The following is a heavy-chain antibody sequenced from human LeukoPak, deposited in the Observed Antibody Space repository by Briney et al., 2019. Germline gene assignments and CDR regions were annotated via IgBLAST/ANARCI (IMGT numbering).Heavy chain of an antibody. V-gene: IGHV4-4*07. J-gene: IGHJ4*02. CDR1: GGSISSYY. D-gene: IGHD3-3*01. Sequence: PSETLSLTCTVSGGSISSYYWSWIRQPAGKGLEWIGRIYTSGSTNYNPSLKSRVTMSVDTSKNQFSLKLSSVTAADTAVYYCARESDFWSGYSPFDYWGQGTLVTVSS. CDR3: ARESDFWSGYSPFDY. CDR2: IYTSGST.